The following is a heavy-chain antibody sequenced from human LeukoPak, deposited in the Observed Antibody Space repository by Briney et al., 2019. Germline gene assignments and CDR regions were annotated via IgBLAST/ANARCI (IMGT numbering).Heavy chain of an antibody. J-gene: IGHJ4*02. V-gene: IGHV3-7*03. CDR3: ARDRDYGFVRYFDY. Sequence: GGSLRLSCAASGFTFSSYWMSWVRQAPGKGLEGVANIKQDGSEKYYVDSVKGRFTISRDNAKNSLYLQMNSLRAEDTAVYYCARDRDYGFVRYFDYWGQRTLVTVSS. D-gene: IGHD3-10*01. CDR2: IKQDGSEK. CDR1: GFTFSSYW.